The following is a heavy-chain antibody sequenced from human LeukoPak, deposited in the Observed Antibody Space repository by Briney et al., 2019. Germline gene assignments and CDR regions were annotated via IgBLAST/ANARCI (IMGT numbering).Heavy chain of an antibody. CDR3: ATGMYHYDSGSYYKTTFFVY. D-gene: IGHD3-10*01. CDR2: FDPEDGET. Sequence: ASVKVSCKVSGYTLTELSMHWVRQAPGKGLEWMGGFDPEDGETIYAQKFQGRVTMTEDRSTDTAYMELSSLRSEDTAVYYCATGMYHYDSGSYYKTTFFVYWGQGSLVIVSS. J-gene: IGHJ4*02. CDR1: GYTLTELS. V-gene: IGHV1-24*01.